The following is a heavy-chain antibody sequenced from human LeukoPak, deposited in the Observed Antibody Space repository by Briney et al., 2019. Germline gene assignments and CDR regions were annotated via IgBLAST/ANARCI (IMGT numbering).Heavy chain of an antibody. J-gene: IGHJ4*02. CDR3: ARDYLAGEYYYDSSGYYYV. D-gene: IGHD3-22*01. V-gene: IGHV1-18*01. Sequence: ASVKVSCKASGYTFTSYGISWVRQAPGQGLEWMGWISAYNGNTNYAQNLQGRVTMTTDTSTSTAYMELRSLRSDDTAVYYCARDYLAGEYYYDSSGYYYVWGQGTLVTVSS. CDR1: GYTFTSYG. CDR2: ISAYNGNT.